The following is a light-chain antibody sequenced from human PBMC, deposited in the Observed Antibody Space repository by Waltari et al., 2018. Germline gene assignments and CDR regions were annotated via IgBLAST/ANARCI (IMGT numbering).Light chain of an antibody. Sequence: DIVMTQSPDSVAVSLGERATINCKSSQSVLYSSNNKNYLAWYQQKPGQPPKLLIYWASTRESGVPDRFSGSGSGTDFTLTISSLQAEDVAVYYCQQYYSTPLTCGGGTKVEIK. CDR1: QSVLYSSNNKNY. CDR2: WAS. V-gene: IGKV4-1*01. J-gene: IGKJ4*01. CDR3: QQYYSTPLT.